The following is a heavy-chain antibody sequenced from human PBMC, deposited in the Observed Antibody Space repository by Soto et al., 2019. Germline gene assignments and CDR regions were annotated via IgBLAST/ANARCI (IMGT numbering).Heavy chain of an antibody. J-gene: IGHJ6*02. V-gene: IGHV3-30-3*01. D-gene: IGHD3-9*01. CDR1: GFTFSSYA. CDR2: ISYDGSNK. CDR3: ARVFYDILIGFSLDSGMDV. Sequence: GGSLRLSCAASGFTFSSYAMHWVRQAPGKGLEWVAVISYDGSNKYYADSVKGRFTISRDNSKNTLYLQMNSLRAEDTAVYYCARVFYDILIGFSLDSGMDVWGQGTTVTVS.